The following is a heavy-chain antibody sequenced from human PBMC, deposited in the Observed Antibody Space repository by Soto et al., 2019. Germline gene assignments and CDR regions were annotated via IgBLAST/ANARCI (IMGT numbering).Heavy chain of an antibody. CDR2: IYWDDDK. V-gene: IGHV2-5*02. CDR1: GFSLTSGVG. J-gene: IGHJ4*02. Sequence: QITLKESGPTLVRPPQTRTLTCTFSGFSLTSGVGVGWIRQPPGKALEWLALIYWDDDKRYSPSLKNRLTITKDNSKNQVVLTMTNVGPVDTATYFCAHIDPEIVTVGGHGGFDYWGQGTLVTVAS. D-gene: IGHD5-12*01. CDR3: AHIDPEIVTVGGHGGFDY.